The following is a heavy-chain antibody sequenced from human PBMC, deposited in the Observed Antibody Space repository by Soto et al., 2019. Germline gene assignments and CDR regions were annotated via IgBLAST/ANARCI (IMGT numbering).Heavy chain of an antibody. V-gene: IGHV4-59*01. J-gene: IGHJ3*02. CDR2: IYYSGST. CDR1: GGSISSYY. D-gene: IGHD3-22*01. Sequence: SETLSLTCTVSGGSISSYYWSWIRQPPGKGLEWIGYIYYSGSTNYNPSLKSRVTISVDTSKNQFSLKLSSVTAADTAVYYCAIDHSNSRIHSSGYYDAFDIWGQGAMVTVSS. CDR3: AIDHSNSRIHSSGYYDAFDI.